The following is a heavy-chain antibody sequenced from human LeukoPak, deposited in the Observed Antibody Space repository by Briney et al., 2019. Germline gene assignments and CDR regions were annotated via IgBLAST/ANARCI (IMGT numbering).Heavy chain of an antibody. V-gene: IGHV3-74*01. CDR2: INSDGSST. Sequence: GGSLRLSCAASGFTFSTYWMHWVRQAPGKGLVWVSRINSDGSSTSYADFVKGRFTISRDNAKNTLYLQMNSPRAEDTAVYHCARGGGNYYDTSSYDLWGQGTLVTVSS. CDR3: ARGGGNYYDTSSYDL. CDR1: GFTFSTYW. J-gene: IGHJ5*02. D-gene: IGHD3-22*01.